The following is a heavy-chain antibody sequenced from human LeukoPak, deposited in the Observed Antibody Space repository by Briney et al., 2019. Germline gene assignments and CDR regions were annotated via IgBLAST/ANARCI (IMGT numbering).Heavy chain of an antibody. CDR1: GFTFSSYS. CDR3: TRGTIQLTDY. D-gene: IGHD1-1*01. CDR2: ISGTGSYI. J-gene: IGHJ4*02. V-gene: IGHV3-21*01. Sequence: GGSLRLSCEASGFTFSSYSMNWVRQAPGKGLEWVSFISGTGSYIYNADSVKGRFTISRDNAMKSLYLEMNSLRAEDTAVYYCTRGTIQLTDYWGQGTLLTVSS.